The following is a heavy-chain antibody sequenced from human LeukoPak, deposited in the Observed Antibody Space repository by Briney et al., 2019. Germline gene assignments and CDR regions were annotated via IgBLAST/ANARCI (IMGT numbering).Heavy chain of an antibody. J-gene: IGHJ4*02. CDR1: GGSISSGDYY. D-gene: IGHD3-10*01. Sequence: SQTLSLTCTVSGGSISSGDYYWSWIRQPPGKGLEWIGYIYYSGSTYYNPSLKSRVTISVDTSKNQFSLKLSSVTAADTAVYYCALATAGYGSGFAYWGQGTLVTVSS. CDR3: ALATAGYGSGFAY. CDR2: IYYSGST. V-gene: IGHV4-30-4*01.